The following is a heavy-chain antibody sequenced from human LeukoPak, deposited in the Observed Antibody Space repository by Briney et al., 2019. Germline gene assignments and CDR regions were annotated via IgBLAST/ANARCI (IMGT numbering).Heavy chain of an antibody. D-gene: IGHD3-22*01. V-gene: IGHV4-4*07. CDR2: IYSSGTT. Sequence: SGTLSLTCTVSGGSISSYYWSWIRQPAGKGLEWIGRIYSSGTTNYNPSVERRVTMSVDTSNNQISLRLTSVTAADTAVYYCAREGVDSRQFDYWGQGTLVTVSS. J-gene: IGHJ4*02. CDR3: AREGVDSRQFDY. CDR1: GGSISSYY.